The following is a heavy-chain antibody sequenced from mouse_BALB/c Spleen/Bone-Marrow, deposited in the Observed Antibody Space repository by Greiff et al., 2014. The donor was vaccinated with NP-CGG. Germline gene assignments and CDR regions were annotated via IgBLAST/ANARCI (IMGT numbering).Heavy chain of an antibody. V-gene: IGHV2-2*02. D-gene: IGHD3-1*01. CDR2: IWSGGST. CDR1: GFSLTTYG. J-gene: IGHJ2*01. Sequence: QVQLKESGPGLAQPSQSLSITCTVSGFSLTTYGVHWVRQSPGKGLEWLGVIWSGGSTDYNAAFISRLSISKDNSKSQVFFKMNSLQANDTAIYYCARNHRGYDFDYWGQGTTLTVSS. CDR3: ARNHRGYDFDY.